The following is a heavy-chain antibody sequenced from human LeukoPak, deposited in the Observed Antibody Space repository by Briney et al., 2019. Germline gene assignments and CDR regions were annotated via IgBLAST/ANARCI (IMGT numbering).Heavy chain of an antibody. D-gene: IGHD4-17*01. V-gene: IGHV1-2*02. CDR1: GYTFTGSY. Sequence: ASVKVCCKASGYTFTGSYMQWVRQAPGQGLEWMGWINPNSGGTNKVQKFQGRATLTRDTSISTAYMELRRLSSDDTAVYYCARENTVNYYYGMDVWGQGTTVTVSS. CDR3: ARENTVNYYYGMDV. J-gene: IGHJ6*02. CDR2: INPNSGGT.